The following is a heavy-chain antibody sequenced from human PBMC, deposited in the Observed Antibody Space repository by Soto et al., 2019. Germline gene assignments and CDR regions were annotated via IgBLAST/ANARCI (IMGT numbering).Heavy chain of an antibody. D-gene: IGHD2-2*01. V-gene: IGHV1-3*01. CDR3: ARVPRYSYDIVAVPAVMFDDWFDP. CDR1: GYIFMNYA. Sequence: QVQLVQSGAEVKRPGASVKVSCKASGYIFMNYAVHWVXXXXXXXXXXXXXXXXXXXDTKNLQRLQGRVTNTRDTSASTAYMELSSLRSEDTAVYYCARVPRYSYDIVAVPAVMFDDWFDPWGQGPLVTVSS. CDR2: XXXXXXDT. J-gene: IGHJ5*02.